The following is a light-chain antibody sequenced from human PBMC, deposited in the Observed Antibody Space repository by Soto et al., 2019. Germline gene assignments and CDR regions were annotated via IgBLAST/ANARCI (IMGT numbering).Light chain of an antibody. CDR1: QSVLYSSNNKNY. Sequence: DIVMTQSPDSLAVSLGERATINCKSSQSVLYSSNNKNYLAWYQQKPGQPPKLLIYWASTRESGVPDRFSGSGSGTDVTLTFSSLQAEDGAFDSWQLYYNTPPNTFGQVTKLEIK. CDR3: QLYYNTPPNT. CDR2: WAS. V-gene: IGKV4-1*01. J-gene: IGKJ2*01.